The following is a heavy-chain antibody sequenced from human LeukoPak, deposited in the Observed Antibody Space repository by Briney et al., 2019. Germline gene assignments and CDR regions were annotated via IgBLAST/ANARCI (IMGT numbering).Heavy chain of an antibody. V-gene: IGHV1-69*06. D-gene: IGHD1-1*01. CDR3: ASGNEPKEDYFDY. J-gene: IGHJ4*02. CDR1: GGTFSSYA. Sequence: SVKVSCKASGGTFSSYAISWVRQAPGQGLEWMGGIIPIFGTANYAQKFQGRVTITADKSTSTAYTELSSLRSEDTAVYYCASGNEPKEDYFDYWGQGTLVTVSS. CDR2: IIPIFGTA.